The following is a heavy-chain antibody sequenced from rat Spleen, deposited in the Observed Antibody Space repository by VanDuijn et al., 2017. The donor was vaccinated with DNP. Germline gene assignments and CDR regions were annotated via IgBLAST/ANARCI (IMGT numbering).Heavy chain of an antibody. V-gene: IGHV5S13*01. Sequence: EVQLVESGGGFVQPGGSLKLSCVASGFTFTNYGMAWVRQAPTRGLEWVASITTDGTNTYYRDSVKGRFTISREKTRNTQYLQMDSLRSEDTATYYCARQNYYYSGNTLDAWGQGISVTVSS. J-gene: IGHJ4*01. D-gene: IGHD1-1*01. CDR1: GFTFTNYG. CDR3: ARQNYYYSGNTLDA. CDR2: ITTDGTNT.